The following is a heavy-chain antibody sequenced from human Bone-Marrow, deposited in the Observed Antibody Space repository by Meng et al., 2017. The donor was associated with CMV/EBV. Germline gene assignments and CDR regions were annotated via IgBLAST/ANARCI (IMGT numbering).Heavy chain of an antibody. J-gene: IGHJ5*02. CDR1: VRSSRFY. Sequence: VRSSRFYWSWIRQPPGKGLEWIVYISHSGGSNYNASLRSRVTISIDTSNNQFSLKLSSVTTADTAFYYCAKDHEYCGGSCFSPWFDPWGQGILVTVSS. D-gene: IGHD2-21*01. CDR3: AKDHEYCGGSCFSPWFDP. CDR2: ISHSGGS. V-gene: IGHV4-61*01.